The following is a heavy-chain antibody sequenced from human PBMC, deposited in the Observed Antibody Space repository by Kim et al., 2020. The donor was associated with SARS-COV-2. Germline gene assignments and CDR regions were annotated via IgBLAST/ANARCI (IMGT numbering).Heavy chain of an antibody. CDR2: INSDGSST. V-gene: IGHV3-74*01. D-gene: IGHD2-21*01. J-gene: IGHJ3*02. Sequence: GGSLRLSCAASGLTVSSYWMHWVRQPPGKGLVWVSRINSDGSSTSYADSVKGRFTISRDNAKNTLYLQMNSLRAEDTAVYYCAGEIAAGAGVFDIWGQGTMVTVSS. CDR1: GLTVSSYW. CDR3: AGEIAAGAGVFDI.